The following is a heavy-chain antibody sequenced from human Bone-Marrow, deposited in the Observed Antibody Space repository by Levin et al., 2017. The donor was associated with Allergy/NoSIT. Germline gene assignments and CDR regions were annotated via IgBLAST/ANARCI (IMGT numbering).Heavy chain of an antibody. CDR3: ARATDIEVRPPAMRANYYDYYIEV. V-gene: IGHV4-59*01. Sequence: SETLSLTCTVSGGSISTYYWSWIRQPPGKGLEWIGYIHYSGSTNYNPSLKTRVTISADTSKNQFSLKLSSVTAADTAVYYCARATDIEVRPPAMRANYYDYYIEVWGKGTTVTVSS. D-gene: IGHD2-2*01. CDR2: IHYSGST. CDR1: GGSISTYY. J-gene: IGHJ6*03.